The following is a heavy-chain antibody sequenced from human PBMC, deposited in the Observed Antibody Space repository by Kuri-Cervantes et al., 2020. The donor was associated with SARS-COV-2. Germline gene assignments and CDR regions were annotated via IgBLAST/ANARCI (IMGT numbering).Heavy chain of an antibody. Sequence: ETLSLTCTVSGGSISTYYWTWIRQPPGKGLEWIGYVYYSGSTNYNPSLKSRVTITVDTSKNQLSLNVSSVTAADTAVYYCARGMAEVSYYFDYWGQGTLVTVSS. V-gene: IGHV4-59*12. J-gene: IGHJ4*02. CDR2: VYYSGST. D-gene: IGHD5-24*01. CDR1: GGSISTYY. CDR3: ARGMAEVSYYFDY.